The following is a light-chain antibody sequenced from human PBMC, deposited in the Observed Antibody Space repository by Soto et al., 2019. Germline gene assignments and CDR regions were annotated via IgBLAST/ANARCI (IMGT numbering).Light chain of an antibody. V-gene: IGLV2-14*01. CDR3: SSYSSGTTPVL. J-gene: IGLJ2*01. CDR1: TSDIGGYNY. CDR2: DVN. Sequence: QSALTQPASVSGSPGQSVTISCTGTTSDIGGYNYVSWYQQFLGKAPQLLIYDVNDRPSGVSDRFSGSKSGSTASLTISGLLTEDEALYYCSSYSSGTTPVLFGGGTKLTVL.